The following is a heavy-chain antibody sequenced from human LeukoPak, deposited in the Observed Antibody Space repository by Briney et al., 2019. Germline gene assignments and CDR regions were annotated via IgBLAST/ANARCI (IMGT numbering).Heavy chain of an antibody. J-gene: IGHJ4*02. D-gene: IGHD2/OR15-2a*01. V-gene: IGHV4-59*01. CDR2: IYYSGST. CDR1: GGSFSGYY. Sequence: SETLSLTCAVYGGSFSGYYWSWIRQPPGKGLEWIGYIYYSGSTNYNPSLKSRVTISVDTSKNQFSLKLSSVTAADTAVYYCASFSSSGRNCWGQGTLVTVSS. CDR3: ASFSSSGRNC.